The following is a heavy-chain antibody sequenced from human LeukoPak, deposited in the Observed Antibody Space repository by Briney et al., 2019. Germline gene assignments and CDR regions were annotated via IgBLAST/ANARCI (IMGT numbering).Heavy chain of an antibody. CDR2: MNPNSGNT. J-gene: IGHJ3*02. D-gene: IGHD3-16*01. V-gene: IGHV1-8*01. CDR1: GYTFTNYN. CDR3: ALGVGAFDI. Sequence: ASVKVSCKASGYTFTNYNINWVRQATGQGLEWLGWMNPNSGNTGYAQKFQGRVTMTRNTSISTAYMELSSLRSEDTAVYYCALGVGAFDIWGQGTMVSVSS.